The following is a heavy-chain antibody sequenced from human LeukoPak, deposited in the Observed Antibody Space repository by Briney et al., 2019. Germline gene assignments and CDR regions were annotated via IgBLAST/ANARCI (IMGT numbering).Heavy chain of an antibody. J-gene: IGHJ5*02. CDR3: ARDGRWFDP. D-gene: IGHD1-26*01. CDR1: GDSISSRNYC. Sequence: SQTLSLTCTVSGDSISSRNYCWSWIRQPPGKGLEWIGYIYYSGSTNYNPSLKSRVTISVDTSKNQFSLKLSSVTAADTAVYYCARDGRWFDPWGQGTLVTVSS. V-gene: IGHV4-61*01. CDR2: IYYSGST.